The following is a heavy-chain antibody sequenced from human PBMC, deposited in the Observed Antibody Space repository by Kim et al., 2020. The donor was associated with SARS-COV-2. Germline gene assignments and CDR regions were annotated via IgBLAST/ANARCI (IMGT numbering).Heavy chain of an antibody. J-gene: IGHJ4*01. CDR3: ARDLYGVEDY. Sequence: GGSLRLSCTASGFTLSNHGMSWLRQARGKGLEWVANIQSDGSTKYYLDSVNGRFTISRDHAKNSVYLQMNTLRAKDAAMYYCARDLYGVEDYWGQGVLVTVSS. CDR1: GFTLSNHG. V-gene: IGHV3-7*01. CDR2: IQSDGSTK. D-gene: IGHD4-17*01.